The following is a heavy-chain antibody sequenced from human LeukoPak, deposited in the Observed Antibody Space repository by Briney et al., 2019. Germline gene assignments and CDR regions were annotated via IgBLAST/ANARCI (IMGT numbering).Heavy chain of an antibody. CDR3: ARLLGGSHYMDV. D-gene: IGHD3-16*01. CDR2: IYYSGNN. V-gene: IGHV4-39*01. J-gene: IGHJ6*03. CDR1: VGSLRSSTYY. Sequence: PSETLSLTRTVSVGSLRSSTYYWGWIRQPPGTGLEWIGSIYYSGNNYYNPSLKSRVTISVDTSKNQFSLKLRSVTAADTAVYYCARLLGGSHYMDVWGKGTTVTVSS.